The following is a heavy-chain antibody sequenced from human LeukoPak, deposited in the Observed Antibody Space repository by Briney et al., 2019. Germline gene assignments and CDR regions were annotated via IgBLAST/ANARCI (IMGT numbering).Heavy chain of an antibody. CDR1: GFTFSDFA. J-gene: IGHJ4*02. V-gene: IGHV3-23*01. Sequence: GGSLRLSCAASGFTFSDFAMSWVRQAPGKGLECVSVISSSGGSTYSADSVKARFTISRDNSKNTLYLQMNSPTADDTAVYYCAKGHSDYGTGFDLWGQGTLVTVPS. CDR3: AKGHSDYGTGFDL. D-gene: IGHD4-17*01. CDR2: ISSSGGST.